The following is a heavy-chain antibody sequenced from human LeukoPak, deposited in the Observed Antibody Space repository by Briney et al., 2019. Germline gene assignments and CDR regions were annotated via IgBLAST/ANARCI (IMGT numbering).Heavy chain of an antibody. D-gene: IGHD5-18*01. CDR2: MSQDGSDK. J-gene: IGHJ4*02. Sequence: GGSLRLSCGASGFIFSNHWMGWVRQAPENGLEWVAIMSQDGSDKYHLDSVKGRFTISRDNAKNTLYLQMNSLRVEDTAVYYCARGDGRGRSDGATWGPGTLVTVSS. CDR3: ARGDGRGRSDGAT. V-gene: IGHV3-7*01. CDR1: GFIFSNHW.